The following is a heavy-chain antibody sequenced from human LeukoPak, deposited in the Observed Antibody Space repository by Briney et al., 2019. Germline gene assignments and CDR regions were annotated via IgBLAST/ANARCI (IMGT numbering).Heavy chain of an antibody. D-gene: IGHD6-13*01. CDR2: IYYSGST. Sequence: SETLSLTCTVSGGSISSGGYYWSWIRQHPGKGLEWIGYIYYSGSTYYNPSLKGRVTISVDTSKNQFSLKLSSVTAADTAVYYCARGGGSSWYAGDYYFDYWGQGTLVTVSS. CDR1: GGSISSGGYY. V-gene: IGHV4-31*03. CDR3: ARGGGSSWYAGDYYFDY. J-gene: IGHJ4*02.